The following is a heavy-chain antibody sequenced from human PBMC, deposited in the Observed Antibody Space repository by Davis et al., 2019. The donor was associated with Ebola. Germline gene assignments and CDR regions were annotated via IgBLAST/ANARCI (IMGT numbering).Heavy chain of an antibody. V-gene: IGHV3-30-3*01. CDR1: GFTFSSYA. J-gene: IGHJ6*03. Sequence: GESLKISCAASGFTFSSYAMHWVRQAPGKGLEWVAVISYDGSNKYYADSVKGRFTISRDNSKNTLYLQMNSLRAEDTAVYYCARARVLVRGAIRGYYYYYVDVWGKGTTVTVSS. CDR2: ISYDGSNK. D-gene: IGHD3-10*01. CDR3: ARARVLVRGAIRGYYYYYVDV.